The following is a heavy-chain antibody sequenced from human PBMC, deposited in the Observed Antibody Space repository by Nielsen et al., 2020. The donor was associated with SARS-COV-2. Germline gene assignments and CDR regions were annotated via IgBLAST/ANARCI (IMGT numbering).Heavy chain of an antibody. D-gene: IGHD5-18*01. Sequence: GESLKISCKGSGYSFTSYWISWVRQMPGKGLEWMGRIDPSDSYTNYGPSFQGHVTISADKSISTAYLQWSSLKASDTAMYYCAIKRGYSYGSYYYYGMDVWGQGTTVTVSS. J-gene: IGHJ6*02. V-gene: IGHV5-10-1*01. CDR2: IDPSDSYT. CDR1: GYSFTSYW. CDR3: AIKRGYSYGSYYYYGMDV.